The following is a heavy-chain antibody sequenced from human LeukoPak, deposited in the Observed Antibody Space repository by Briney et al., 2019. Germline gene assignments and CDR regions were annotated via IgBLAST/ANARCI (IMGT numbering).Heavy chain of an antibody. CDR2: IWYDGTNK. J-gene: IGHJ5*01. CDR1: GFAFSSFG. CDR3: GRDPDS. V-gene: IGHV3-33*01. Sequence: PGGSLRLSCAASGFAFSSFGMHWVRQAPGKGLEWVAVIWYDGTNKYYADSVKGRFTISRDNSKNTLYLQMNSLTAEDTAVYYCGRDPDSWGQGTVVTVSS.